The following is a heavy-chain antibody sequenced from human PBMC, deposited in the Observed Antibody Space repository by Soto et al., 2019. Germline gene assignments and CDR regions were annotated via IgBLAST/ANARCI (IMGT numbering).Heavy chain of an antibody. CDR3: AKPSERYCSGGSCLYYFDY. D-gene: IGHD2-15*01. CDR1: GFTFSSYG. Sequence: GESLKISCAASGFTFSSYGMHWVRQAPGKGLEWVAVISYDGSNKYYADSVKGRFTISRDNSKNTLYLQMNSLRAEDTAVYYCAKPSERYCSGGSCLYYFDYWGQGTLVTVSS. CDR2: ISYDGSNK. J-gene: IGHJ4*02. V-gene: IGHV3-30*18.